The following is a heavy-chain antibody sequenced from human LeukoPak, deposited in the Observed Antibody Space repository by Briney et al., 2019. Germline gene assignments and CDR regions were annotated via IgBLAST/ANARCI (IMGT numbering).Heavy chain of an antibody. V-gene: IGHV4-59*08. CDR3: ARLGGVNNFDY. J-gene: IGHJ4*02. D-gene: IGHD2-8*02. Sequence: PSKTLSLTCTVSGGSISSYYWSWIRQPPGKGLEWIGYIYYSGSTNYNPSLKSRVTISVDTSKNQFSLKLSSVTAADTAVYYCARLGGVNNFDYWGQGTLVTVSS. CDR2: IYYSGST. CDR1: GGSISSYY.